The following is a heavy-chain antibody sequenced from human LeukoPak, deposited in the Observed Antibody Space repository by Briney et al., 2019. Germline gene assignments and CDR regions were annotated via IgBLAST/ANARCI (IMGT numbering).Heavy chain of an antibody. Sequence: GGSLRLSCETSGFTFSNYAMSWVRQAPGRGLEWVSGISYGDGGTYYADSVKGRFTISRDNSKNTLYLQMNSLRAEDTAVYYCAKDTVRFLEWLPTKDFDYWGQGTLVTVSS. CDR1: GFTFSNYA. V-gene: IGHV3-23*01. CDR3: AKDTVRFLEWLPTKDFDY. D-gene: IGHD3-3*01. CDR2: ISYGDGGT. J-gene: IGHJ4*02.